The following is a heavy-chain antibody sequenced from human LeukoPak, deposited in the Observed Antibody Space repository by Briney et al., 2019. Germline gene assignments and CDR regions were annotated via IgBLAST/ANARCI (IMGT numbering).Heavy chain of an antibody. CDR3: ARAPRYCSSTSCQGGYWFDP. J-gene: IGHJ5*02. D-gene: IGHD2-2*01. CDR1: GFTFSDYY. Sequence: NSGGSLRLSCAASGFTFSDYYVSWIRQAPGKGLEWVSYISSSSSYTNYADSVKGRFTISRDNAKNSLYLQMNSLRAEDTAVYYCARAPRYCSSTSCQGGYWFDPWGQGTLVTVSS. CDR2: ISSSSSYT. V-gene: IGHV3-11*05.